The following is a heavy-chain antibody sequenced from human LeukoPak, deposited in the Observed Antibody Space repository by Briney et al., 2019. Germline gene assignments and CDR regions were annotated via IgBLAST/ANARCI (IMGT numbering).Heavy chain of an antibody. D-gene: IGHD1-26*01. Sequence: ETLSLTCTVSGGSISSSSHYWGWIRQPPGKGLEWVSSVSRRSDYTYYADSVRGRFTISRDNAKNSLYLQMNSLRVEDTAVYYCVRGNEWDLLSCEYWGQGTLVTVSS. CDR3: VRGNEWDLLSCEY. CDR2: VSRRSDYT. V-gene: IGHV3-21*01. CDR1: GGSISSSS. J-gene: IGHJ4*02.